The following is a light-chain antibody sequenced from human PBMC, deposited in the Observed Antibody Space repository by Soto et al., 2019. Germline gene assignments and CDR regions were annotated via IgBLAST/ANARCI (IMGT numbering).Light chain of an antibody. CDR2: EGS. V-gene: IGLV2-23*01. J-gene: IGLJ2*01. CDR3: CSYAGSSXXV. Sequence: QSVLTQPASVSGSPGQSITISCTGTSSDVGSYNLVSWYQQHPGKAPKLMIYEGSKRPSGVSNRFSGSKSGNTASLTISGLQAEDEADYYCCSYAGSSXXVFGGGTXLT. CDR1: SSDVGSYNL.